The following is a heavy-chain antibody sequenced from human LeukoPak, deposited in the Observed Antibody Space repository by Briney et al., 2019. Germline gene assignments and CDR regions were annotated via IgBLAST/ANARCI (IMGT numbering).Heavy chain of an antibody. D-gene: IGHD4-17*01. V-gene: IGHV3-23*01. CDR3: AKDSYGDYGYWYFDL. CDR2: ISGSGGST. Sequence: PGGSLRLSCAASGFTFSSYAMSWVRQAPGKGLEWVSAISGSGGSTYYADSVKGRFTISRDNSKSTLYLQMNSLRAEDTAVYYCAKDSYGDYGYWYFDLWGRGTLVTVSS. CDR1: GFTFSSYA. J-gene: IGHJ2*01.